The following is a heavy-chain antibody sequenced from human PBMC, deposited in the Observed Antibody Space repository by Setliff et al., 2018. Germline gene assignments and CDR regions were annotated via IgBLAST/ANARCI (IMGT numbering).Heavy chain of an antibody. D-gene: IGHD6-19*01. CDR2: IHYRGTT. Sequence: SETLSLTCTVSGASISSGTYYWAWIRQPPGKGLEWIGRIHYRGTTYSNASLASRLTISVDTAKNQFSLKLTSVTAADTAMYFCATVGSPVAGDDAFDVWGQGTMVTVSS. J-gene: IGHJ3*01. V-gene: IGHV4-39*01. CDR3: ATVGSPVAGDDAFDV. CDR1: GASISSGTYY.